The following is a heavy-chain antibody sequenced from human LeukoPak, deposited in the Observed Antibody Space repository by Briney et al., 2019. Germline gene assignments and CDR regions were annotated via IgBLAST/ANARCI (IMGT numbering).Heavy chain of an antibody. J-gene: IGHJ3*02. CDR2: IYYSGST. V-gene: IGHV4-39*01. Sequence: PSETLSLTCTVSGGSISSSSYYWGWIRQPPGKGLEWIGSIYYSGSTYYNPSLKSRVTISVDTSKNQFSLKLSSVTAADTAVYYCARHKLLWFGELLLNAFDIWGQGTMVTVSS. CDR3: ARHKLLWFGELLLNAFDI. CDR1: GGSISSSSYY. D-gene: IGHD3-10*01.